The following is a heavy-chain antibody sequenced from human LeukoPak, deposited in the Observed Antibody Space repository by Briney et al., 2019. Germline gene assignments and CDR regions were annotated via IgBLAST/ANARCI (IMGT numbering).Heavy chain of an antibody. Sequence: ASVKVSCKASGYTFTGYYMHWVRQAPGQGLEWMGWINPNSGGTNYAQKFQGRVTMTRDTSISTAYMELSRLRSADTAVYYCARDRVNIVVVPAAMAYYYYYMDVWGKGTTVTVSS. J-gene: IGHJ6*03. CDR2: INPNSGGT. CDR3: ARDRVNIVVVPAAMAYYYYYMDV. V-gene: IGHV1-2*02. CDR1: GYTFTGYY. D-gene: IGHD2-2*01.